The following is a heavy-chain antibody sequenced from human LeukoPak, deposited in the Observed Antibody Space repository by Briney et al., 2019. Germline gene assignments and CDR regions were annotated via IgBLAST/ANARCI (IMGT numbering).Heavy chain of an antibody. CDR2: VYYSRNT. D-gene: IGHD1-20*01. V-gene: IGHV4-39*07. CDR3: ARGTLNWYAIY. J-gene: IGHJ4*02. Sequence: PSETLSLTCAVSGDSISSSIYSWGWIRQPPGKGLEWIGSVYYSRNTHYNPSLKSRVTISLDTSNNQFSLKVTSVTAADTAVCYCARGTLNWYAIYWGQGTLATVSS. CDR1: GDSISSSIYS.